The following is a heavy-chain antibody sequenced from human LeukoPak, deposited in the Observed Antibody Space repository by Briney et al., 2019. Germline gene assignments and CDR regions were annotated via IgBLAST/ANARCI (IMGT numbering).Heavy chain of an antibody. V-gene: IGHV1-69*05. D-gene: IGHD3-10*01. Sequence: SVKVSCKASGGTFSSYAISWVRQAPGQGLEWMARIIPIFGTANYAQKFQGRVTITTDESTSTAYMELSSLRSEDTAVYYCARDRERITMVRGVYDAFDIWGQGTMVTVSS. J-gene: IGHJ3*02. CDR3: ARDRERITMVRGVYDAFDI. CDR1: GGTFSSYA. CDR2: IIPIFGTA.